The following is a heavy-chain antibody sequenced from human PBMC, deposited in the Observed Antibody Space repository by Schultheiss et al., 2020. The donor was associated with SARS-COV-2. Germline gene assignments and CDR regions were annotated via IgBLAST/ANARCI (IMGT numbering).Heavy chain of an antibody. V-gene: IGHV3-30*01. Sequence: GGSLRLSCAASGFTFSSYAMHWVRQAPGKGLEWVAVISYDGSNKYYADSVKGRFTISRDNSKNTLYLQMNSLRAEDTAVYYCAREEVGDYVWGSYRYGGYFDYWGQGTLVTVLL. J-gene: IGHJ4*02. CDR1: GFTFSSYA. CDR2: ISYDGSNK. CDR3: AREEVGDYVWGSYRYGGYFDY. D-gene: IGHD3-16*02.